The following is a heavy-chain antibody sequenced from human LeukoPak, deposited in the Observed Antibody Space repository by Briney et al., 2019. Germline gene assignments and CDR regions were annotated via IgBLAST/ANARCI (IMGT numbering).Heavy chain of an antibody. J-gene: IGHJ3*02. D-gene: IGHD5-12*01. Sequence: SETLSLTCAVYGGSFSGYYWGWIRQPPGKGLEWIASIYYSGRTYYNPSLKSRVTISVDTSKNHLSLILSSVTAADTAVYYCAPGGYIGYGHAFDIWGQGTKVTVSS. CDR3: APGGYIGYGHAFDI. V-gene: IGHV4-34*01. CDR2: IYYSGRT. CDR1: GGSFSGYY.